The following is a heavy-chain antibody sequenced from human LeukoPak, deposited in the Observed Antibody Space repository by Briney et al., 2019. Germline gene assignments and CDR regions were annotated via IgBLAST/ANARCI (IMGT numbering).Heavy chain of an antibody. CDR1: GGSISSSSYY. D-gene: IGHD3-22*01. J-gene: IGHJ4*02. Sequence: SETLSLTCTVSGGSISSSSYYWGWIRQPPGKGLEWIGSIYYSESTYYNPSLKSRVTISVDTSKNQFSLKLSSVTAADTAVYYCARHLDSSGYLAPYYFDYWGQGTLVTVSS. V-gene: IGHV4-39*01. CDR3: ARHLDSSGYLAPYYFDY. CDR2: IYYSEST.